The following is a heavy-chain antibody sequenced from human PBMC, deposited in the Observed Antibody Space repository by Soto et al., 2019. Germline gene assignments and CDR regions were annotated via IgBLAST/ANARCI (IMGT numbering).Heavy chain of an antibody. CDR1: GGSFSGYY. Sequence: SETLSLTCGVYGGSFSGYYWSWIRQPPGKGLECIGEVNHSGSSNYNPSLKSRVIISVDTSKNQFSLKLGSVTAADTAVYYCARGIDFWGGHYYMDVWGKGTTVTVSS. J-gene: IGHJ6*03. CDR3: ARGIDFWGGHYYMDV. CDR2: VNHSGSS. D-gene: IGHD3-3*01. V-gene: IGHV4-34*01.